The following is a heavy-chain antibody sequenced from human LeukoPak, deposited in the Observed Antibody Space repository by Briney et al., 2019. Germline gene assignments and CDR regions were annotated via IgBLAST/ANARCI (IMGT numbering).Heavy chain of an antibody. V-gene: IGHV1-46*01. Sequence: GASVKVSCKASGYTFTSYYMHWVRQAPGQGLEWVGIINPSGDPTTYAQKFQGRVTMTSDMSTSTVYMELSSLRSEDTAVYYCAREYYYGSGNYYNRIDYWGQGTLVTVSS. J-gene: IGHJ4*02. CDR3: AREYYYGSGNYYNRIDY. CDR1: GYTFTSYY. CDR2: INPSGDPT. D-gene: IGHD3-10*01.